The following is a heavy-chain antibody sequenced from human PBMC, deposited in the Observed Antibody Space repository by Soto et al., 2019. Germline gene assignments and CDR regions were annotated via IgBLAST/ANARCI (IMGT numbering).Heavy chain of an antibody. CDR2: ISSSSSAI. D-gene: IGHD3-10*01. J-gene: IGHJ4*02. Sequence: PGGSLRLSWAASGFSFSSYSINWVRQAPGKGLEWVAYISSSSSAIYYADSVKGRFTISRDNAKNSLYLQMNSLRAEDTAVYYCARDMPISTSGNYPYYFGYWGQGALVTVSS. CDR1: GFSFSSYS. CDR3: ARDMPISTSGNYPYYFGY. V-gene: IGHV3-48*01.